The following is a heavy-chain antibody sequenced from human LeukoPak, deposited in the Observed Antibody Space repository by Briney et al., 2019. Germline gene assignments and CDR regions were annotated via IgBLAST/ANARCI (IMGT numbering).Heavy chain of an antibody. V-gene: IGHV4-34*01. Sequence: PSETLSLTCAVYGGSFSGNYWTLIRQTPGRGLEWIEESSPTGDITGYNPSLRGRATIPVDSSKKQFSLKLTSVTAADTGVYYCARVPDFIARPCDSWGPGTLVTVSS. CDR1: GGSFSGNY. D-gene: IGHD2-21*01. CDR3: ARVPDFIARPCDS. CDR2: SSPTGDIT. J-gene: IGHJ4*02.